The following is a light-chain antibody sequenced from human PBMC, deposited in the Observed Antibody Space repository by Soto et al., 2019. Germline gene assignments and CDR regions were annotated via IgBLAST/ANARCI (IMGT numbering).Light chain of an antibody. CDR3: QQYGSSRGT. Sequence: DIQMTQSPSTLSGSVGDRVTITCRASQSISSWLAWYQQKPGKAPKLLIYDASSLQSGVPPRFSGSGSGTEFTLTSRSLQRDDIAVYYCQQYGSSRGTFGQGSNVDIK. CDR1: QSISSW. J-gene: IGKJ1*01. CDR2: DAS. V-gene: IGKV1-5*01.